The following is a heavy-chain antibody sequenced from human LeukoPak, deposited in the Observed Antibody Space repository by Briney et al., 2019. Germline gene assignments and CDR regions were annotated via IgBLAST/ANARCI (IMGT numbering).Heavy chain of an antibody. V-gene: IGHV4-39*01. CDR1: GGSISSSNYN. CDR3: ARHTKSGYSYGFDAFHI. Sequence: PSETLSLTCTVSGGSISSSNYNWGWIRQSPGKGLEWIGTISYGGSTYYNPSLKSRVTISVDTSKNQFSLKLTSVTAADTAVYYCARHTKSGYSYGFDAFHIWGQGTMVAVSS. D-gene: IGHD5-18*01. CDR2: ISYGGST. J-gene: IGHJ3*02.